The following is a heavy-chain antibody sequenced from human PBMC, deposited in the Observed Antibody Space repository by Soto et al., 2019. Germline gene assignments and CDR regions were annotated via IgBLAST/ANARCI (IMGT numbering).Heavy chain of an antibody. D-gene: IGHD6-13*01. Sequence: EVQLLESGGGLVQPGGSLRLSCAASGFTFSSYAMSWVRQAPGKGLEWVSAISGSGGSTYYADSVKSRFTISRDNSKNTLYLQMNSLRAEDTAVYYCAKVRIAAAGILGYYYGMDVWGQGTTVTVSS. CDR2: ISGSGGST. CDR3: AKVRIAAAGILGYYYGMDV. V-gene: IGHV3-23*01. CDR1: GFTFSSYA. J-gene: IGHJ6*02.